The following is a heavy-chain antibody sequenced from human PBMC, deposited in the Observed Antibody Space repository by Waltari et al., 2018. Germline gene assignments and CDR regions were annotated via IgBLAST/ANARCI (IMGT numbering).Heavy chain of an antibody. J-gene: IGHJ4*02. CDR1: GFTFKTYG. D-gene: IGHD3-3*01. CDR3: AREAPFGVVSSFDY. V-gene: IGHV3-33*01. CDR2: MSYDGSSQ. Sequence: VQLVESGGGVVQPGRSLRLSCAASGFTFKTYGMHWVRQAPGKVLEWVGVMSYDGSSQNYVDSVKGRFTISRDNSKSTLYLPMNSLRGEDTVVYYCAREAPFGVVSSFDYWGQGILATVSS.